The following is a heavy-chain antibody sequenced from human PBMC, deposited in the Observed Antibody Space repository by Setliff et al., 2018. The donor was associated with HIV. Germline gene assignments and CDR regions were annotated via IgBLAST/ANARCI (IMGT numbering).Heavy chain of an antibody. CDR1: GYSISSGYY. Sequence: SETLSLTCAVSGYSISSGYYWGWVRQPPEKGLEWIGFIYYSVNNNYNPSLKSRVSISVDTSKNQFSLALTSVTAADTAVYYCARDSNAPYFQHWGQGTLVTVSS. J-gene: IGHJ1*01. CDR2: IYYSVNN. CDR3: ARDSNAPYFQH. V-gene: IGHV4-61*01. D-gene: IGHD1-1*01.